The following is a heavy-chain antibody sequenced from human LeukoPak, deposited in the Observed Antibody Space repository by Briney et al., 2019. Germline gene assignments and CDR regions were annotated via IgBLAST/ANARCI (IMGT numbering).Heavy chain of an antibody. Sequence: PSETLSLTCTVSGGSISIYYWSWIRQPPGKGLEWIGYIYYSGSTNYNPSLKSRVTISVDTSKNQFSLKLSSVTAADTAVYYCATAIPGIAVAGGLDYFDYWGQGTLVTVSS. CDR2: IYYSGST. CDR3: ATAIPGIAVAGGLDYFDY. D-gene: IGHD6-19*01. V-gene: IGHV4-59*01. J-gene: IGHJ4*02. CDR1: GGSISIYY.